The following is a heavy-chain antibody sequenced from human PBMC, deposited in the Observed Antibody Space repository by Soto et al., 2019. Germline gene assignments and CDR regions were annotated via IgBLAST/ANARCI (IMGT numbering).Heavy chain of an antibody. CDR1: GGTFNNYA. Sequence: ASVKVSCKASGGTFNNYAVTWVRQAPGQGLEWMGGIIPISGTTNYAQKFQGRVTITADVSTSTAYMELSSLRSEDTALYYCESSYGTSWYGDYWGQGTLVTVSS. CDR3: ESSYGTSWYGDY. V-gene: IGHV1-69*13. J-gene: IGHJ4*02. D-gene: IGHD6-13*01. CDR2: IIPISGTT.